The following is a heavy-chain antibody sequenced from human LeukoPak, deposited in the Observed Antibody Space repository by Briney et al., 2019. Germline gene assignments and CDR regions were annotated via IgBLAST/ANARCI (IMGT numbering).Heavy chain of an antibody. CDR3: ARDFTGLLPPSYYFDY. V-gene: IGHV1-2*02. J-gene: IGHJ4*02. D-gene: IGHD2-15*01. CDR1: GYTFTGYY. Sequence: ASVKVSCKASGYTFTGYYMHWVRQAPGQGLEWMGWINPNSGGTNYAQKFQGRVTMTRDTSISTAYMELSRLRSDDTALYYCARDFTGLLPPSYYFDYWGQGTLVTVSS. CDR2: INPNSGGT.